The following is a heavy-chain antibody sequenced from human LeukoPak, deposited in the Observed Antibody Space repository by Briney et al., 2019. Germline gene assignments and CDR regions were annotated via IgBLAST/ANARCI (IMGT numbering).Heavy chain of an antibody. D-gene: IGHD2-8*01. CDR1: GFTFSIFA. Sequence: PGGSLRLSCAASGFTFSIFAMTWVRQAPGKGLDWVSGISGSGGSTFYADSVKGRFTISRDNSKNTLYLQMNSLRAEDTAVYYCAKGYCSNGVCYTDYWGQGTLVTVSS. J-gene: IGHJ4*02. V-gene: IGHV3-23*01. CDR2: ISGSGGST. CDR3: AKGYCSNGVCYTDY.